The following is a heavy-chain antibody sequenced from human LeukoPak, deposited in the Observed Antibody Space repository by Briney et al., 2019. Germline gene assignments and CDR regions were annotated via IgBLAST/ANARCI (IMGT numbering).Heavy chain of an antibody. V-gene: IGHV3-21*01. CDR1: GFTFSSYS. CDR3: ASRQSTIFGVVITPPGLDY. D-gene: IGHD3-3*01. J-gene: IGHJ4*02. CDR2: ISSSSSYI. Sequence: PGGSLRLSCAASGFTFSSYSMNWVRQAPGKGLEWVSSISSSSSYIYYADSVKGRFTISRDNAKNSLYLQMNSLRAEDTAVYYCASRQSTIFGVVITPPGLDYWGQGTLVTVSS.